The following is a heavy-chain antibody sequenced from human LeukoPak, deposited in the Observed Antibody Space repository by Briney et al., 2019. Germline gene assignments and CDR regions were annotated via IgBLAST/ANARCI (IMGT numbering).Heavy chain of an antibody. D-gene: IGHD3-3*01. CDR2: INHSGST. J-gene: IGHJ4*02. V-gene: IGHV4-39*07. CDR1: AGSISSSNYY. Sequence: PSETLSLTCTVSAGSISSSNYYWGWIRQPPGKGLEWIGEINHSGSTNYNPSLKSRVTISVDTSKNQFSPKLSSVTAADTAVYYCARRVDFWSGYYTFDYWGQGTLVTVSS. CDR3: ARRVDFWSGYYTFDY.